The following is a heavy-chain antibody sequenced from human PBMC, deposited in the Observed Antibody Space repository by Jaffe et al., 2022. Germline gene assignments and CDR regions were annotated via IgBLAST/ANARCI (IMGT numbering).Heavy chain of an antibody. CDR3: ARDVNTGWLDAFHI. CDR2: ISVYNGNT. Sequence: QVQLVQSGAEVKKPGASVKISCKASGYNFLTYGISWVRQAPGQGLEWMGWISVYNGNTKSAQKFQGRVSLTTDTSTTTAYMELRSLRSDDTAMYYCARDVNTGWLDAFHIWGQGTMVTVSS. D-gene: IGHD6-19*01. CDR1: GYNFLTYG. V-gene: IGHV1-18*04. J-gene: IGHJ3*02.